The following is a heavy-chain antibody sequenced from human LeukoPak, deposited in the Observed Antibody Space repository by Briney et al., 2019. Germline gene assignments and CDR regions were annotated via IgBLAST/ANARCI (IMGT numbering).Heavy chain of an antibody. J-gene: IGHJ5*02. D-gene: IGHD3-3*01. CDR2: IYHSGST. CDR3: ARVESLPDNWFDP. V-gene: IGHV4-39*07. CDR1: GGSISSSSYY. Sequence: SETLSLTCTVSGGSISSSSYYWGWIRQPPGKGLEWIGSIYHSGSTYYNPSLKSRVTISVDTSKNQFSLKLSSVTAADTAVYYCARVESLPDNWFDPWGQGTLVTVSS.